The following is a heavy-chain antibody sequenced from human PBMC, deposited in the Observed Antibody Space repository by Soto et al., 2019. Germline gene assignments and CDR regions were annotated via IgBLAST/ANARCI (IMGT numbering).Heavy chain of an antibody. CDR2: ISSSSSYI. D-gene: IGHD4-4*01. CDR1: GFTFSSYS. Sequence: GGSLRLSCAASGFTFSSYSMNWVRQAPGKGLEWVSSISSSSSYIYYADSVKGRFTISRDNAKNSLYLQMNSLRAEDTAVYYCARASYSTAYYYYMDVWGKGTTVTVSS. CDR3: ARASYSTAYYYYMDV. J-gene: IGHJ6*03. V-gene: IGHV3-21*01.